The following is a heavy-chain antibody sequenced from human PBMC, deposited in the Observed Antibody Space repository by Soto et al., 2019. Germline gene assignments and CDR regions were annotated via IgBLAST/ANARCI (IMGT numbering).Heavy chain of an antibody. D-gene: IGHD3-3*01. Sequence: GGSLRLSCAASGFTFTTAWINWVRQAPGKGLEWVSAISGSGGSTYYADSVKGRFTISRDNSKNTLYLQMNSLRAEDTAVYYCAIAYYDFWSPADNWFDPWGQGTLVTVSS. CDR2: ISGSGGST. CDR1: GFTFTTAW. J-gene: IGHJ5*02. CDR3: AIAYYDFWSPADNWFDP. V-gene: IGHV3-23*01.